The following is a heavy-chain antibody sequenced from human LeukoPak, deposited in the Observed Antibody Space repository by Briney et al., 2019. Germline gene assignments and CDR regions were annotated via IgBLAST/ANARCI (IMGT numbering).Heavy chain of an antibody. Sequence: PSETLSLTCTVSGGSISSGSYYWSWIRQPAGKGLEWIGRIYTSGSTNYNPSLKSRVTISVDTSKNQFSLKLSSVTAADTAVYYCARIRFLDPRGVWGQGTMVTVSS. CDR3: ARIRFLDPRGV. D-gene: IGHD3/OR15-3a*01. J-gene: IGHJ3*01. CDR2: IYTSGST. V-gene: IGHV4-61*02. CDR1: GGSISSGSYY.